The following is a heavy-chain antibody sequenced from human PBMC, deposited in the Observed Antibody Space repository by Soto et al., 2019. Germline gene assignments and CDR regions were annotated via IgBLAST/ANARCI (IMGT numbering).Heavy chain of an antibody. J-gene: IGHJ4*02. V-gene: IGHV1-46*01. CDR3: ARGLAAGDH. CDR1: GYTFTHYY. Sequence: QVQLVQSGAEVKKPGASVKLSCRTSGYTFTHYYIHWVRQAPGQGLEWLAIINPASGSTNYAQDFLGRVTLTMDTSTTTVYMELSGLRAEDTAIFYCARGLAAGDHWGQGTLVTVSS. CDR2: INPASGST. D-gene: IGHD6-25*01.